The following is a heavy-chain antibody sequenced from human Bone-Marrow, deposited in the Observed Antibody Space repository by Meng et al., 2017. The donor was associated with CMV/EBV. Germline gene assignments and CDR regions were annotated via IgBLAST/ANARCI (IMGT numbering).Heavy chain of an antibody. Sequence: GESLKISCAASGFTFSSYAMSWVRQAPGKGLEWVSVIYSGGSSTYYADSVKGRFTISRDNSKNTLYLQMNSLRAEDTAVYYCAKADKPSYSYGQRPFDYWGQGDLVHVAS. CDR3: AKADKPSYSYGQRPFDY. CDR2: IYSGGSST. D-gene: IGHD5-18*01. V-gene: IGHV3-23*03. J-gene: IGHJ4*02. CDR1: GFTFSSYA.